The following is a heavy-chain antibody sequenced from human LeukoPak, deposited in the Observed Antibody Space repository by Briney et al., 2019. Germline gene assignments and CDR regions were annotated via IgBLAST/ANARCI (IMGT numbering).Heavy chain of an antibody. CDR3: AKVQIAAAVWVRNHSGFDY. CDR1: GFTFSSYA. D-gene: IGHD6-13*01. V-gene: IGHV3-23*01. J-gene: IGHJ4*02. Sequence: GGSLRLSCAASGFTFSSYAMSWVRQAPGKGLEWVSAISGSGGSTYYADSVKGRFTISRDNSKNTLYLQMNSLRAEDTAVYYCAKVQIAAAVWVRNHSGFDYWGQGTLVTVSS. CDR2: ISGSGGST.